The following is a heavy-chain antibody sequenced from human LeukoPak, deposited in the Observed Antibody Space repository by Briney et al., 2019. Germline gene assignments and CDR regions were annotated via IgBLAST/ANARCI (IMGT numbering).Heavy chain of an antibody. Sequence: GGSLRLSCAASGFTFSSSAMNWVRQAPGRGLEWVSYISSSGSTIYYADSVKGRFTISRDNAKNTLYLQMNSLRAEDTAVYYCARVQGGSSSGFDYWGQGTLVTVSS. J-gene: IGHJ4*02. D-gene: IGHD6-6*01. CDR1: GFTFSSSA. CDR3: ARVQGGSSSGFDY. CDR2: ISSSGSTI. V-gene: IGHV3-48*04.